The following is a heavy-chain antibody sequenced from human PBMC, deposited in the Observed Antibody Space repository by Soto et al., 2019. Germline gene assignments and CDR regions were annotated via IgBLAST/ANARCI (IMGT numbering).Heavy chain of an antibody. V-gene: IGHV3-30-3*01. J-gene: IGHJ6*02. D-gene: IGHD3-10*01. CDR1: GFTFSSYA. CDR2: ISYDGSNK. Sequence: GGSLRLSCAASGFTFSSYAMHWVRQAPGKGLEWVAVISYDGSNKYYADSVKGRFTISRDNSKNTLYLQMNSLRAEDTAVYYCARGPKGPDRGVIIPSVEGGPYYYYYYGMDVWGQGTTVTVSS. CDR3: ARGPKGPDRGVIIPSVEGGPYYYYYYGMDV.